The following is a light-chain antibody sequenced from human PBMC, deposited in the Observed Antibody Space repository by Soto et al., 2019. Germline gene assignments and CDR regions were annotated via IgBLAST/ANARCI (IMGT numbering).Light chain of an antibody. V-gene: IGLV2-14*01. Sequence: FALTQPACVSGSPGQSITISCTGTSSDDGNSKYVSWYQQHPGKAPKLMIYEVSNRPSGVSNRFSGSKSGNTASLTISGLQADDEGDYYCSSKTSSSTPFVFGTGTKDTV. CDR3: SSKTSSSTPFV. J-gene: IGLJ1*01. CDR2: EVS. CDR1: SSDDGNSKY.